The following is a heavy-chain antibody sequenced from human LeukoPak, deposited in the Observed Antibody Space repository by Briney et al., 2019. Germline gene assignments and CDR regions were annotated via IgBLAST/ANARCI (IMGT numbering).Heavy chain of an antibody. V-gene: IGHV4-39*01. D-gene: IGHD1-7*01. CDR1: RGSISSSSYY. CDR3: ARLPNWNYRIHWFDP. J-gene: IGHJ5*02. Sequence: SETLSLTCTVSRGSISSSSYYWGWIRQPPGKGPEWIGSIYYSGSTYYNPSLKSRVTISVDTSKNQFSLKLSSVTAADTAVYYCARLPNWNYRIHWFDPWGQGTLVTVSS. CDR2: IYYSGST.